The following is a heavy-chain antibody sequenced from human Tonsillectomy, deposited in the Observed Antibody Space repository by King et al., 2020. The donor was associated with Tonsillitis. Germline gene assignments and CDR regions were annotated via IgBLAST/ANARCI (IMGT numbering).Heavy chain of an antibody. D-gene: IGHD3-22*01. V-gene: IGHV1-18*01. CDR1: GYTFTSYG. CDR3: AREDYYDSSGGFDY. Sequence: QLVQSGAEVKKPGASVKVSCKASGYTFTSYGISWVRQAPGQGLEWMGWISGYNGNTNYALKVQGRVTMTTDTSTSTAYMELRSLRSDDTAVYYCAREDYYDSSGGFDYWGQGTLVTVSS. CDR2: ISGYNGNT. J-gene: IGHJ4*02.